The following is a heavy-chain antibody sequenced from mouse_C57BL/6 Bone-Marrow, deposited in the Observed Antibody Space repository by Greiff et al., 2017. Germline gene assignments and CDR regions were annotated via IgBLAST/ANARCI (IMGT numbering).Heavy chain of an antibody. CDR1: GYTFTSYW. D-gene: IGHD3-2*02. CDR2: INPNSGST. V-gene: IGHV1-64*01. J-gene: IGHJ4*01. Sequence: QVQLQQPGAELVKPGASVKLSCKASGYTFTSYWMHWVKQRPGQGLEWIGMINPNSGSTNYNEKFKSKATLTVDKSSSTAYMQLSSLTSEDTAVYYCARQRRRWAMDYWGQGTSVTVSS. CDR3: ARQRRRWAMDY.